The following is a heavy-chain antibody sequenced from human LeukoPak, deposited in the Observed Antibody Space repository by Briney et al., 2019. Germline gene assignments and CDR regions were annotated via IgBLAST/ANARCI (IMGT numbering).Heavy chain of an antibody. D-gene: IGHD3-10*01. V-gene: IGHV1-2*02. J-gene: IGHJ4*02. Sequence: GASVKASCKASGYTFTSYGISWVRQAPGQGLEWMGWINPNSGGTNYAQKFQGRVTMTRDTSISTAYMELSRLRSDDTAVYYCARDPSSPRRFGELSEGDYWGQGTLVTVSS. CDR3: ARDPSSPRRFGELSEGDY. CDR1: GYTFTSYG. CDR2: INPNSGGT.